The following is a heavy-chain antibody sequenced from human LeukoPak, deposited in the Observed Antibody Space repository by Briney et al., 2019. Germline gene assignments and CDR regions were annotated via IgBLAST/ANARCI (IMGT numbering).Heavy chain of an antibody. CDR3: AREAQVGGALQS. CDR1: GFTFSAYW. V-gene: IGHV3-74*03. Sequence: GRSLRLSCAASGFTFSAYWMHWVRQAPGKGLVWVSRIKTDGSRTMYADFLQGRFTISRDTAKNTLFLQMNSLRAEDTAVYYCAREAQVGGALQSWGQGTLVTVSS. D-gene: IGHD1-26*01. J-gene: IGHJ5*02. CDR2: IKTDGSRT.